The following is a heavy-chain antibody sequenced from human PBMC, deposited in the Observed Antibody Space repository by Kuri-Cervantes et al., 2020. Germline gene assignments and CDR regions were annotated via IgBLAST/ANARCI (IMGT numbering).Heavy chain of an antibody. Sequence: SETLSLTCAVSGGSIITNNWSWVRQPPGKGLEWIAEIHHTGGSNFNPSLKSRVTISVDTSKNQFSLKLSSVTAADTAVYYCARDDTAMADYWGQGTLVTVSS. CDR1: GGSIITNNW. J-gene: IGHJ4*02. D-gene: IGHD5-18*01. CDR3: ARDDTAMADY. V-gene: IGHV4-4*02. CDR2: IHHTGGS.